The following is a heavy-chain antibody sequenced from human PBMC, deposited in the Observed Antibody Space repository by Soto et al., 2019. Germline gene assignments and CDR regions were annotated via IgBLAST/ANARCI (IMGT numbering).Heavy chain of an antibody. J-gene: IGHJ4*02. D-gene: IGHD5-12*01. CDR1: GFTFSSYA. Sequence: GGSLRFSCAASGFTFSSYAMSWVRQAPGKGLEWVANIKQDGSEKYYVDSVKGRFTISRDNAKNSLYLQMNSLRAEDTAVYYCASLWIVATRVPGYFDYWGQGTLVTVSS. CDR2: IKQDGSEK. CDR3: ASLWIVATRVPGYFDY. V-gene: IGHV3-7*01.